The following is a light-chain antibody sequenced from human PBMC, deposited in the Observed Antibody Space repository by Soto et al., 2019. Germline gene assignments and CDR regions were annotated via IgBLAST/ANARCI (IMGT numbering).Light chain of an antibody. CDR3: QQYNNWPAIT. CDR2: GAS. J-gene: IGKJ5*01. Sequence: EIVLTQSPGTLSLSPGERATLSCRASQSLSSNLAWYQQKPGQAPRLFIYGASTRATGIPARFSGSGSGTEFTLTISSLQSEDFAVYYCQQYNNWPAITFGQGTRLEIK. V-gene: IGKV3D-15*01. CDR1: QSLSSN.